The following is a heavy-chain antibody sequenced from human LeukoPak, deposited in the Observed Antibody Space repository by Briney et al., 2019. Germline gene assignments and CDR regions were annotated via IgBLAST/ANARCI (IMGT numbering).Heavy chain of an antibody. CDR3: ARDASTTRVISASDN. J-gene: IGHJ4*02. CDR1: GYTFTDYY. CDR2: FNPNGGGT. D-gene: IGHD2/OR15-2a*01. V-gene: IGHV1-2*02. Sequence: GASVKVSCKASGYTFTDYYLHWVRQAPGQGLEWMGRFNPNGGGTDYAQMFQGRVTMTRDTSINTAYMELSGLRSDDTAVYYCARDASTTRVISASDNWGQGTLVTVSS.